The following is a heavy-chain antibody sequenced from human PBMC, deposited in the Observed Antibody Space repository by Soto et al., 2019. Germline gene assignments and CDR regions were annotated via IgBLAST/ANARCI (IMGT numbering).Heavy chain of an antibody. CDR3: AANGDYYYYYMDV. V-gene: IGHV3-15*01. D-gene: IGHD2-21*01. CDR1: GFTFNNAW. J-gene: IGHJ6*03. CDR2: IKSKTDGETT. Sequence: EVQLVESGGDLVKPGGSLRLSCAASGFTFNNAWMSWVRQAPGKGLEWVARIKSKTDGETTTYAAPVKGRFTISREDSKDTVYLQMNSLNPEDTAVYYCAANGDYYYYYMDVWGKGTTVAVSS.